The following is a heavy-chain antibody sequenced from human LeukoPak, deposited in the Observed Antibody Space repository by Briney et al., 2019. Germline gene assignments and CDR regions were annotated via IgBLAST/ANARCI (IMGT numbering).Heavy chain of an antibody. CDR1: GDSISSSTYY. V-gene: IGHV4-30-4*08. CDR2: IYYSGST. D-gene: IGHD3-22*01. CDR3: ASFRRYYYDSSGYYAFDI. J-gene: IGHJ3*02. Sequence: SETLSLTCIVSGDSISSSTYYWSWIRQPPGKGLEWIGYIYYSGSTYYNPSLKSRVTISVDTSKNQFSLKLSSVTAADTAVYYCASFRRYYYDSSGYYAFDIWGQGTMVTVSS.